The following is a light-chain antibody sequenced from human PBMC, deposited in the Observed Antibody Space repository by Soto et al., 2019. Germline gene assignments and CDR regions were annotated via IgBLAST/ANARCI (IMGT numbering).Light chain of an antibody. CDR1: QSISNW. Sequence: DIQMTQSPSTLSASVGDRVTITCRASQSISNWLAWYQQKPGKAPKLLIYKASSLESEVPSRFSGSGSGTEFTLTISSLQPDDFATYYCQQYNSYSITFGQGTRLEIK. CDR2: KAS. V-gene: IGKV1-5*03. J-gene: IGKJ5*01. CDR3: QQYNSYSIT.